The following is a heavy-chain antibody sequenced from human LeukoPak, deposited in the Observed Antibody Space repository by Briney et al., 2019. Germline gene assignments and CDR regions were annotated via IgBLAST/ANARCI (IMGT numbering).Heavy chain of an antibody. CDR1: GFTFSNYA. V-gene: IGHV3-23*01. CDR3: ARNEAGYHYYIGF. Sequence: SGGSLRLPCAASGFTFSNYALIWVRQASGQGLECISTLSAENALIYYADSVKGRFTISRDNSKNTLYLQMSNVRPEDTARYYCARNEAGYHYYIGFWGEGTTVTVSS. CDR2: LSAENALI. J-gene: IGHJ6*03. D-gene: IGHD1-14*01.